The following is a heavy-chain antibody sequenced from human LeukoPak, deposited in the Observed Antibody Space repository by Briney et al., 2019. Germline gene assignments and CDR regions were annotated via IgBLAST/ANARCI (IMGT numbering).Heavy chain of an antibody. CDR3: AREYYYGSGSYLNWFDP. D-gene: IGHD3-10*01. Sequence: GGSLRLSCAASRFTFSSYAMNWVRQAPGRGLEWVSGITGGGTTYYADSVKGRFTMSRDNTKNTVYLQMNSLRAEDTAVYYCAREYYYGSGSYLNWFDPWGQGTLVTVSS. J-gene: IGHJ5*02. CDR1: RFTFSSYA. V-gene: IGHV3-23*01. CDR2: ITGGGTT.